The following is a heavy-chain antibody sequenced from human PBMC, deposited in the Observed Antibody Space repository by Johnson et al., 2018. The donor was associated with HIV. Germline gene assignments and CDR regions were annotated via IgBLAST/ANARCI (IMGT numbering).Heavy chain of an antibody. D-gene: IGHD5-18*01. Sequence: VKLVESGGGLVQPGGSLRLSCAASGFTFDDYGMSWVRQAPGKGLEWVSGINWTGGSTGYADSVKGRFTISRDNAKNSLYLQMNSLRAEDTAVYYCAKAYSYDMRGAFDIWCQGTMVTVSS. CDR3: AKAYSYDMRGAFDI. CDR2: INWTGGST. J-gene: IGHJ3*02. CDR1: GFTFDDYG. V-gene: IGHV3-20*04.